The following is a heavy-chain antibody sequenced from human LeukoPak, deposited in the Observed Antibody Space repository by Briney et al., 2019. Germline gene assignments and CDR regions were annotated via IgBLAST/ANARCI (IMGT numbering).Heavy chain of an antibody. D-gene: IGHD6-19*01. CDR2: IYYSGST. J-gene: IGHJ4*02. CDR1: GGSISSYY. V-gene: IGHV4-59*01. CDR3: ARGIAVAVFDY. Sequence: PSETLSLTCTVPGGSISSYYWSWIRQPPGKGLEWIGYIYYSGSTNYNPSLKSRVTISVDTSKNQFSLKLSSVTAADTAVYYCARGIAVAVFDYWGQGTLVTVPS.